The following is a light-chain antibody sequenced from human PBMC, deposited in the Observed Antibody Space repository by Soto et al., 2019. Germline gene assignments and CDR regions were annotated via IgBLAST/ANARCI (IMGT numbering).Light chain of an antibody. CDR3: QQRSNWPT. V-gene: IGKV3D-20*02. Sequence: ESVLPQSPGTLSLSPGERATLSCRASQSIDSSYLAWYRQKPGQPPRLLIYDSSTRATGFPARFSGSGSGTDFTLTISSLEPEDFAVYYCQQRSNWPTFGQGTRLEIK. CDR1: QSIDSSY. J-gene: IGKJ5*01. CDR2: DSS.